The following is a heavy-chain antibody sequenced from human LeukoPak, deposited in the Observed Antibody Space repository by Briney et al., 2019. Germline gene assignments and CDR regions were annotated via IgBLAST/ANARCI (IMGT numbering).Heavy chain of an antibody. D-gene: IGHD4-11*01. J-gene: IGHJ4*02. V-gene: IGHV4-59*12. CDR3: AREETTSFDY. CDR2: IYYSGST. Sequence: SETLSLTCTVSGGSISSYYWSWIRQPPGKGLEWIGYIYYSGSTNYNPSLKSRVTISVDTSKNQFSLKLSSVTAADTAVYYCAREETTSFDYWGQGTLVTVSS. CDR1: GGSISSYY.